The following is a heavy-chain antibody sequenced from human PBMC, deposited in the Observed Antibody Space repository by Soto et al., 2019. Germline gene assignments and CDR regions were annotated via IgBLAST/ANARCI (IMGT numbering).Heavy chain of an antibody. CDR2: INPNSGGT. CDR1: GYTFTGYY. CDR3: ARDSYYYDSSGLGGFDP. D-gene: IGHD3-22*01. V-gene: IGHV1-2*02. J-gene: IGHJ5*02. Sequence: ASVKVSCKASGYTFTGYYMHWVRQAPGQGLEWMGWINPNSGGTNYAQKFQGRVTMTRDTSISTAYMELSRLRSDDTAVYYCARDSYYYDSSGLGGFDPWGQGTLATVSS.